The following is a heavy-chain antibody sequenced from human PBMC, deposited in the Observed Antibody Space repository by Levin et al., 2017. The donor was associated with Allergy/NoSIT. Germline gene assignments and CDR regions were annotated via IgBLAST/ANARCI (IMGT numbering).Heavy chain of an antibody. V-gene: IGHV4-61*01. D-gene: IGHD2-15*01. CDR3: ARYCSCDNCYSLWFDP. Sequence: SQTLSLTCTVSGASVSSGTYYWNWIRQAPGKGLEWIGYLSYTGSTNYNPSLKRRVTISLDTSKNEFSLKLTSVTAADTAVYYCARYCSCDNCYSLWFDPWGQGTLVTVSS. CDR1: GASVSSGTYY. CDR2: LSYTGST. J-gene: IGHJ5*02.